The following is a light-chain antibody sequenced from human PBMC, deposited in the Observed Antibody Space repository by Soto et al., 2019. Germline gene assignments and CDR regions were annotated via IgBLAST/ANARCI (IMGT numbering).Light chain of an antibody. CDR2: NNN. CDR3: SLYTSENAYV. CDR1: YSNIGRNY. Sequence: QSVLTQPPSASGTPGQTVTISCSGTYSNIGRNYVYWYQQLPGTAPKLVIYNNNQRPSGVPDRFSGSKSGNTASLTISGLQAADEADYYCSLYTSENAYVFGTGTKVTVL. J-gene: IGLJ1*01. V-gene: IGLV1-47*02.